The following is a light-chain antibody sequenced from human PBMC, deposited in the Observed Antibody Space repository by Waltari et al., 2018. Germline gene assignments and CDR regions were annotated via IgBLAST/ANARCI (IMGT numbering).Light chain of an antibody. Sequence: QSALTQPASVSGSPGRSITISCTGTSSDIGAYNYVSWYQQHPGKAPKLMIYDVSNRPSGVSIGFSGSKSGNTASLTISGLQADDEADYYCSSYTSTSTPVVFGGGTKLTVL. CDR3: SSYTSTSTPVV. CDR2: DVS. J-gene: IGLJ2*01. CDR1: SSDIGAYNY. V-gene: IGLV2-14*03.